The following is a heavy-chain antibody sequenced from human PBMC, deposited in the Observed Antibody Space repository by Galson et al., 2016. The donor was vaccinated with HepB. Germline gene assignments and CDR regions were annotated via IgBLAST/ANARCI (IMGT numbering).Heavy chain of an antibody. Sequence: SLRLSCAASGFTVSSNYLSWVRQAPGKGLEWVSIVYSDGSTYYSGSARGRFTISRDNSNNIVYLQMNSLRAEDTAVYFCAKNKATARVWGHYYYYMDVWGKGTTVTVSS. D-gene: IGHD3-16*01. CDR3: AKNKATARVWGHYYYYMDV. J-gene: IGHJ6*03. CDR2: VYSDGST. V-gene: IGHV3-53*01. CDR1: GFTVSSNY.